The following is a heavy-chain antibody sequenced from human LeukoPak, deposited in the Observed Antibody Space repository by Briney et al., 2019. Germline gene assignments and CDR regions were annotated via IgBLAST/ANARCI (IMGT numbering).Heavy chain of an antibody. CDR3: ARKVRGGDCFNY. CDR2: INHSGST. CDR1: GGSFSGYH. J-gene: IGHJ4*02. Sequence: SETLSLTCAVYGGSFSGYHWSWIRQPPGKGLEWIGEINHSGSTNYNPSLKSRVTISVDTSKNQFSLKLSSVTAADTAVYYCARKVRGGDCFNYWGQGTLVTASS. V-gene: IGHV4-34*01. D-gene: IGHD2-21*01.